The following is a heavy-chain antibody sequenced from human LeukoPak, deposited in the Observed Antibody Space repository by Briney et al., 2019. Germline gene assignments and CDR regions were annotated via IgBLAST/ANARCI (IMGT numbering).Heavy chain of an antibody. V-gene: IGHV4-39*01. D-gene: IGHD3-10*01. CDR2: IYYSGST. CDR3: AGQPQGRWPRYYYYYYMDV. J-gene: IGHJ6*03. CDR1: GGSISSSSYY. Sequence: SETLSLTCTVSGGSISSSSYYWGWIRQPPGKGLEWIGSIYYSGSTYYNPSLKSRVTISVDTSKNQFSLKLSSVTAADTAVYYCAGQPQGRWPRYYYYYYMDVWGKGTTVTVSS.